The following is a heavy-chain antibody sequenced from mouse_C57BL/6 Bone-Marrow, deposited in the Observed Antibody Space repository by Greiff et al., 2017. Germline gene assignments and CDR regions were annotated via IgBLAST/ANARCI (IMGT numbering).Heavy chain of an antibody. D-gene: IGHD4-1*01. J-gene: IGHJ3*01. Sequence: EVQLQQSGAELVRPGSSVKMSCKTSGYTFTSYGINWVKQRPGQGLEWIGYIYLGNGYTEYNEKFKGKATLTSDTSSSTAYMQLSSLPSEDSAIYFCASRNWDAFAYWGQGTLVTVSA. V-gene: IGHV1-58*01. CDR3: ASRNWDAFAY. CDR1: GYTFTSYG. CDR2: IYLGNGYT.